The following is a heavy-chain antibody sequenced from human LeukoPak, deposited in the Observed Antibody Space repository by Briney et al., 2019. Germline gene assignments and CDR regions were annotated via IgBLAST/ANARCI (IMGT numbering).Heavy chain of an antibody. D-gene: IGHD2-2*01. CDR3: AREGYCSSTSCLGMDY. J-gene: IGHJ4*02. V-gene: IGHV1-46*03. Sequence: ASVKVSCKASGYTFTSYYIHWVRQASGQGLEWMGIINPSGGSTSYAQKFQGRVTMTRDTSTSTVYMELSSLRSEDTAVYYCAREGYCSSTSCLGMDYWGQGTLVTVSS. CDR1: GYTFTSYY. CDR2: INPSGGST.